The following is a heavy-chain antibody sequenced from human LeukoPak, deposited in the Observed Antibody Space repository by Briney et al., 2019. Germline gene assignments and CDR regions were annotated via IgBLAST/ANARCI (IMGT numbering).Heavy chain of an antibody. V-gene: IGHV4-59*01. CDR3: ARSTSGYYSKHYYFYMDV. J-gene: IGHJ6*03. Sequence: SETLSLTCSVSGASISSYFWIWIRQPPGKGLEWIGYIYYSGTTNYNPSLKSRIAISLDTSKKQFSLRMRSVTAADTAVYYCARSTSGYYSKHYYFYMDVWGKGTTVTVSS. CDR1: GASISSYF. D-gene: IGHD3-22*01. CDR2: IYYSGTT.